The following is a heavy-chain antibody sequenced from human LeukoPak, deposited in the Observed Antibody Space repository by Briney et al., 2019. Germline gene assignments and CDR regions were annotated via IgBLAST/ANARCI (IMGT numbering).Heavy chain of an antibody. V-gene: IGHV4-61*02. D-gene: IGHD2-2*02. CDR2: IYTSGST. Sequence: PSQTPPLTCTVSGGSISSGSYYWSWIRQPAGKGLEWIGRIYTSGSTNYNPSLKSRVTISVGTSKNQFSLKLSSVTAADTAVYYCARMRARCSSTSCYRFDPWGQGTLVTVSS. CDR1: GGSISSGSYY. CDR3: ARMRARCSSTSCYRFDP. J-gene: IGHJ5*02.